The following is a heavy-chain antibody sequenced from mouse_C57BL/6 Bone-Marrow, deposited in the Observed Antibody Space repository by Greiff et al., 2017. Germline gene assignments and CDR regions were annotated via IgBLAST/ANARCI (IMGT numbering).Heavy chain of an antibody. CDR3: ARRTTVVDTYAMDY. D-gene: IGHD1-1*01. J-gene: IGHJ4*01. Sequence: QVQLQQPGAELVKPGASVKLSCKASGYTFTSYWMQWVKQRPGQGLEWIGEIDPSDSYTNYNQKFKGKATLTVDTSSSTAYMQLSSLTSEDSAVYYCARRTTVVDTYAMDYWGQGTSVTVSS. CDR2: IDPSDSYT. V-gene: IGHV1-50*01. CDR1: GYTFTSYW.